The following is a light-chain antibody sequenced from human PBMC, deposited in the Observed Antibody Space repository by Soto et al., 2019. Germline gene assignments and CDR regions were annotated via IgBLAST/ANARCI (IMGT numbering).Light chain of an antibody. CDR1: QNIDSD. Sequence: EIILTQSPATLSLSPGERATLSCRASQNIDSDLAWYQQRPGQPPRLLIYDASNRAPGLPARFGGSGSGADFTLSISSLEPEDFAVYHCQQRNMWPRTFGQGTKVDIK. V-gene: IGKV3-11*01. CDR3: QQRNMWPRT. J-gene: IGKJ1*01. CDR2: DAS.